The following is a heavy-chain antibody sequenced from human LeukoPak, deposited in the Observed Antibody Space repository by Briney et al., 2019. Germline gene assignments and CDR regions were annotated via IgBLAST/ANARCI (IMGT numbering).Heavy chain of an antibody. CDR2: IYYSGST. CDR3: ARIPDYYMAV. J-gene: IGHJ6*03. CDR1: GGSISSSSYY. Sequence: PSETLSLTCTVSGGSISSSSYYWGGMRQPPGKGREGGGRIYYSGSTYDNLSLKSRITITVDTSKNQFSLKLSSVTAADTAVYYCARIPDYYMAVWGKGTTVTVSS. V-gene: IGHV4-39*07.